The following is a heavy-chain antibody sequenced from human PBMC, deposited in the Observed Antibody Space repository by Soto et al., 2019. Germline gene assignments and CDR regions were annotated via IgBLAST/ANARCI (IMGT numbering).Heavy chain of an antibody. D-gene: IGHD5-18*01. J-gene: IGHJ4*02. V-gene: IGHV1-18*01. CDR1: GYTFTNNV. CDR3: ARAGYSYGPTYFDY. Sequence: ASVKVSCKDSGYTFTNNVINWVRQAPGQGLEWMGWISAYNGNTNYAQKLQGRVTMTTDTSTSTAYMELRSLRSDDTAVYYCARAGYSYGPTYFDYWGQGTLVTVSS. CDR2: ISAYNGNT.